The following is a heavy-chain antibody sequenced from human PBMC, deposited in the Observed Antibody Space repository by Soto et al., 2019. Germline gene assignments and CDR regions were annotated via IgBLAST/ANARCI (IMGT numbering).Heavy chain of an antibody. Sequence: PSETLSLTFTVSGGSISNYYWSWIRQSAGKGLEWIGRIYNGGNTQYNPSLKSRVTMSADTSKNQFSLRLNSVTAADTAVYYCARDGSDSYGLDVWGQGTTVTVSS. V-gene: IGHV4-4*07. CDR3: ARDGSDSYGLDV. D-gene: IGHD3-10*01. CDR1: GGSISNYY. J-gene: IGHJ6*02. CDR2: IYNGGNT.